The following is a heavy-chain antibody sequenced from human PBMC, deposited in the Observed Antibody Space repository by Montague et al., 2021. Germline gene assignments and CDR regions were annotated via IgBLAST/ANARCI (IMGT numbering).Heavy chain of an antibody. D-gene: IGHD2-15*01. J-gene: IGHJ5*02. CDR2: IYYNGTT. CDR1: GGSISSASYY. V-gene: IGHV4-39*01. Sequence: SETLSLTCTVSGGSISSASYYWGWIRQPPGKGLEFIGVIYYNGTTYHNPSLKSRVTVSTDTSKNQFSLKLSSVTAADTAVYYCARSSYCRGGSCYSGFDPWGQGTLVTASS. CDR3: ARSSYCRGGSCYSGFDP.